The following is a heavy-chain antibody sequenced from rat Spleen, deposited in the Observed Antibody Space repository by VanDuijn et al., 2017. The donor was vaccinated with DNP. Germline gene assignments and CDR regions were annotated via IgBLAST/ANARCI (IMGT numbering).Heavy chain of an antibody. Sequence: EVQLVESGGGLVQPGNSLKLSCAASGFTFSDYNMAWVRQAPTKGLEWVATILYDGSRTYYRDSVKGRFTISRDNAKSTLYLQMDSLRSEDTATYYCATFEGRDAWGRGTSVTVSS. J-gene: IGHJ4*01. D-gene: IGHD1-11*01. V-gene: IGHV5S10*01. CDR3: ATFEGRDA. CDR1: GFTFSDYN. CDR2: ILYDGSRT.